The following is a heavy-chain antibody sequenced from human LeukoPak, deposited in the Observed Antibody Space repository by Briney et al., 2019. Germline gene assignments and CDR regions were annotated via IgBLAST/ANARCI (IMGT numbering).Heavy chain of an antibody. J-gene: IGHJ4*02. CDR1: GFTFDDYA. V-gene: IGHV3-9*01. Sequence: GRSLRLSCAASGFTFDDYAMHWVRQAPGKGLEWVSGISWNSGSIGYADSVKGRFTISRDNAKNSLYLQMNSLRAEDTALYYCAKDHGFWSGYFDYWGQGTLVTVSS. D-gene: IGHD3-3*01. CDR2: ISWNSGSI. CDR3: AKDHGFWSGYFDY.